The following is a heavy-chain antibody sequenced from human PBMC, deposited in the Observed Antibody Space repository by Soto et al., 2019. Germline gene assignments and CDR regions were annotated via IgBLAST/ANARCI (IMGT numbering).Heavy chain of an antibody. CDR3: ARHPGGRGYYYGMDV. CDR2: IIPIFGTA. V-gene: IGHV1-69*12. CDR1: GGTFSSYA. Sequence: QVQLVQSGAEVKKPGSSVKVSCKASGGTFSSYAISWVRQAPGQGLEWMGGIIPIFGTANYAQKFQGRVPITADESTRPAYMELSSLRSEDTAVYYCARHPGGRGYYYGMDVWGQGTTVTVSS. J-gene: IGHJ6*02. D-gene: IGHD2-15*01.